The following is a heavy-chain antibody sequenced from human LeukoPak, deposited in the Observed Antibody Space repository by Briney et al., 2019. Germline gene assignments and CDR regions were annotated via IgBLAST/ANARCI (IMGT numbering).Heavy chain of an antibody. CDR2: IYHSGST. CDR3: ARYCSSTSCYFFDY. V-gene: IGHV4-30-2*01. D-gene: IGHD2-2*01. J-gene: IGHJ4*02. CDR1: GGSISSGGYS. Sequence: PSEILSLTCAVSGGSISSGGYSWSWIRQPPGKGLEWIGYIYHSGSTYYNPSLKSRVTISVDRSKNQFSLKLSSVTAADTAVYYCARYCSSTSCYFFDYWGQGTLVTVSS.